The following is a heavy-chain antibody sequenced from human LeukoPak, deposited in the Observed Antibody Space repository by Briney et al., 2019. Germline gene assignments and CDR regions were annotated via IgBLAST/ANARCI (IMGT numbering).Heavy chain of an antibody. D-gene: IGHD3-22*01. Sequence: GGSLRLSCAASGFTFSTYAMNWVRQAPGKGLEWVGRIKSKTDGGTTDYAAPVKGRFTISRDDSKNTLYLQMNSLKTEDTAVYYCTTDNVYDSSGYYDYWGQGTLVTVSS. CDR2: IKSKTDGGTT. V-gene: IGHV3-15*01. J-gene: IGHJ4*02. CDR1: GFTFSTYA. CDR3: TTDNVYDSSGYYDY.